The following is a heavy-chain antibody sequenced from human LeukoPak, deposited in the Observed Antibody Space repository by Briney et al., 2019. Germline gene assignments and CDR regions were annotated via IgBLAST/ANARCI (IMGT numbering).Heavy chain of an antibody. D-gene: IGHD6-19*01. CDR3: ATGEYSSGWYLY. Sequence: ASVKVSCNASGYTFTSYGISGVRQAPGQGLEWMGWISAYNGNTNYAQKLQGRVTMTTDTSTSTAYMELRSLRSDDTAVYYCATGEYSSGWYLYWGQGTLVTVSS. V-gene: IGHV1-18*01. CDR1: GYTFTSYG. CDR2: ISAYNGNT. J-gene: IGHJ4*02.